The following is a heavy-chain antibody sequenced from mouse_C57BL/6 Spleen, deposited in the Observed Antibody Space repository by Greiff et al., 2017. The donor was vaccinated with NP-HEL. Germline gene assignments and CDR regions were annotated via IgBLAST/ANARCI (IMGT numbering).Heavy chain of an antibody. V-gene: IGHV1-26*01. CDR3: ASVTTVSPYAMDY. CDR2: INPNNGGT. D-gene: IGHD1-1*01. Sequence: EVQLQQSGPELVKPGASVKISCKASGYTFTDYYMNWVKQSHGKSLEWIGDINPNNGGTSYNQKFKGKATLTVDKSSSTAYMELRSLTSEDSAVYYCASVTTVSPYAMDYWGQGTSVTVSS. J-gene: IGHJ4*01. CDR1: GYTFTDYY.